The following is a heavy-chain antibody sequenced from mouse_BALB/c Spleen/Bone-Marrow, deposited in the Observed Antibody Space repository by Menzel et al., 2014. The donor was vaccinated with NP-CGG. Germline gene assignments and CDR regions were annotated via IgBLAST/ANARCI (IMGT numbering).Heavy chain of an antibody. CDR3: ARLGNDDAMDY. CDR1: GFTFSDYY. D-gene: IGHD2-12*01. Sequence: EVQLVESGGGLVQPGGSLKLSCATSGFTFSDYYMYWVRQTPEKRLEWVAYISNGGGSTYYPDTVKGRFTISRDNAKNTLYLQMSRLKSEDTAMYYCARLGNDDAMDYWGQGTSVTVSS. J-gene: IGHJ4*01. V-gene: IGHV5-12*02. CDR2: ISNGGGST.